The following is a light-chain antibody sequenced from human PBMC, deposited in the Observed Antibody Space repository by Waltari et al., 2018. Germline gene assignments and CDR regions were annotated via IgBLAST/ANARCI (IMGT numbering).Light chain of an antibody. CDR3: ATWDDSLNGL. CDR2: SNN. Sequence: QSVLTQPPSASGTPGQTVSISCSGRSSNIGSKSVNWYQQVPGTAPKLLIYSNNQRPSGVPDRFSGSKSGTSASLAISGLQSEDEAYYYCATWDDSLNGLFGGGTKLTVL. V-gene: IGLV1-44*01. CDR1: SSNIGSKS. J-gene: IGLJ2*01.